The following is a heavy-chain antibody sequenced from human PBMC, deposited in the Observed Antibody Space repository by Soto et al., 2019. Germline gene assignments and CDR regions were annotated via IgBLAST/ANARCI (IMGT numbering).Heavy chain of an antibody. CDR2: IYYSGST. CDR1: GGSISSSSYY. CDR3: ARPHYYDSSGYYKQEDDAFDI. D-gene: IGHD3-22*01. V-gene: IGHV4-39*01. Sequence: QLQLQESGPGLVKPSETLSLTCTVSGGSISSSSYYWGWIRQPPGKGLEWIGSIYYSGSTYYNPSLKSRVTISVDKTKNQFSLKLSSVTAADTAVYYCARPHYYDSSGYYKQEDDAFDIWGQGTMVTVSS. J-gene: IGHJ3*02.